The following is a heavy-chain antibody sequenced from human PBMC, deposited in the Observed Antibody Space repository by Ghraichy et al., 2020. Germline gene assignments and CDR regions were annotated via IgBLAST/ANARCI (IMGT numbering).Heavy chain of an antibody. D-gene: IGHD3-10*01. Sequence: ASVKVSCKASGYTFTGYYMHWVRQAPGQGLEWMGWINPNSGGTNYAQKFQGRVTMTRDTSISTAYMELSRLRSDDTAVYYCARLGGLTKRLLWFRELLFWGQGTLVTVSS. J-gene: IGHJ4*02. V-gene: IGHV1-2*02. CDR3: ARLGGLTKRLLWFRELLF. CDR1: GYTFTGYY. CDR2: INPNSGGT.